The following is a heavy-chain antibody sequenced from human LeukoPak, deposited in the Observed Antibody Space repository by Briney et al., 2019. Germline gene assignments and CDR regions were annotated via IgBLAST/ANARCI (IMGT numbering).Heavy chain of an antibody. CDR2: ISGSGGST. CDR3: AKAVRSGYYSPQDY. J-gene: IGHJ4*02. Sequence: GGSLRLSCAASGFTFSSYAMSWVRQAPGKGLEWVSAISGSGGSTYYADSVKGRFTISRDNSKNTLYLQMNSLRAEDTAVYYCAKAVRSGYYSPQDYWGQGTLVTVSS. D-gene: IGHD3-3*01. V-gene: IGHV3-23*01. CDR1: GFTFSSYA.